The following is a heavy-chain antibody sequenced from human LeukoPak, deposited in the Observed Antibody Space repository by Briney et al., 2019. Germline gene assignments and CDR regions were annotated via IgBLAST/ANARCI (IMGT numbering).Heavy chain of an antibody. D-gene: IGHD4-17*01. CDR2: INHSGST. J-gene: IGHJ5*02. CDR1: GGSISSNTYY. Sequence: SETLSLTCTVSGGSISSNTYYWGWIRQPPGKGLEWIGEINHSGSTNYNPSLKSRVTISVDTSKNQFSLKLSSVTAADTAVYYCARSVTHSFTVTNWFDPWGQGTLVTVSS. V-gene: IGHV4-39*07. CDR3: ARSVTHSFTVTNWFDP.